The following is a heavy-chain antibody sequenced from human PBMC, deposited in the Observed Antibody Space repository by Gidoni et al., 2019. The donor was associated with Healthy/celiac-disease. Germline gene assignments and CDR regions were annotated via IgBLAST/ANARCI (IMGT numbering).Heavy chain of an antibody. J-gene: IGHJ6*02. D-gene: IGHD4-4*01. Sequence: QVQLVQSGAEVKKPGASVKVSCKASGYTFTSYYMPWVRQAPGRGLEWMGIISPSGGSTSYAQKFQGRVTMTRATSTSTVYMELRSLRSADTAVYYCARDTVTTSYYYYCMDVWGQGTTVTVSS. CDR3: ARDTVTTSYYYYCMDV. CDR1: GYTFTSYY. CDR2: ISPSGGST. V-gene: IGHV1-46*01.